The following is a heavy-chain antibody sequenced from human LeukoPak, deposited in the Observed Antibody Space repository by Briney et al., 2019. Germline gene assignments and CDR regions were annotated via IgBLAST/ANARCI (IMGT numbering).Heavy chain of an antibody. CDR1: GGSISSSSYY. J-gene: IGHJ4*02. CDR2: IYYSGSA. D-gene: IGHD3-22*01. CDR3: ARDPFFNYYDSSGYSADY. V-gene: IGHV4-39*07. Sequence: PSETLSLTCTVSGGSISSSSYYWGWIRQPPGKGLEWIGSIYYSGSAYYNPSLKSRVTISVDTSKNQSSLKLSSVTAADTAVYYCARDPFFNYYDSSGYSADYWGQGTLVTVSS.